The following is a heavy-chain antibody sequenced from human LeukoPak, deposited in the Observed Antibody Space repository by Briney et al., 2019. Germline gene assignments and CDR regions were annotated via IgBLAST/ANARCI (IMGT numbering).Heavy chain of an antibody. CDR1: GFTFSSYE. CDR3: ARSLGTTVTTAPGY. Sequence: GGSLRLSCAASGFTFSSYEVNWVRQAPGKGLECISYISSSGSTIYYADSVKGRFTISRDNAQNSLYLQMNSLRAEDTALYYCARSLGTTVTTAPGYWGQGTLVTVSS. CDR2: ISSSGSTI. D-gene: IGHD4-17*01. J-gene: IGHJ4*02. V-gene: IGHV3-48*03.